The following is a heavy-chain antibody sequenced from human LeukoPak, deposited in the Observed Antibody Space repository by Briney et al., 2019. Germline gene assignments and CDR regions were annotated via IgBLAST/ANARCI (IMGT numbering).Heavy chain of an antibody. CDR3: ARAGGSGSYYNGFYYYYYMDV. J-gene: IGHJ6*03. CDR1: GGSISSCY. Sequence: PSETLSLTCTVSGGSISSCYWSWIRQPPGKGLEWIGYSYYSGSTNYNPSLKSRVTISVDTSKNQFSLMLSSVTAADTAVYYCARAGGSGSYYNGFYYYYYMDVWGKGTTVTVSS. V-gene: IGHV4-59*01. D-gene: IGHD3-10*01. CDR2: SYYSGST.